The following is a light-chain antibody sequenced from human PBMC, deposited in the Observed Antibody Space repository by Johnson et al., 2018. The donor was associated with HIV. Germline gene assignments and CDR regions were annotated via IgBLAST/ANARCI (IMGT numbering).Light chain of an antibody. J-gene: IGLJ1*01. CDR1: SSNIRNNY. V-gene: IGLV1-51*01. CDR3: GTWDNSLSAHFV. Sequence: QLVLTQPPSVSAAPGQKVTISCSGTSSNIRNNYVSWYQQLPGTAPKLLIYDNNKRPSGYPDRFSGSKSGTSATLGITGLQTGDEADYYCGTWDNSLSAHFVFGSGTKITVL. CDR2: DNN.